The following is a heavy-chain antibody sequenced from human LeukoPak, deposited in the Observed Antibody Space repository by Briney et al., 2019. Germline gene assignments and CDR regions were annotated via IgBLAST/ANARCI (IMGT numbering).Heavy chain of an antibody. Sequence: SETLSLTCTVSGGSVSSGYYYWSWIRQPPGKGLEWIGYIYYGGSTDYNPSLKSRVTISVDTSKNQFSLKLSSVTAADTAMYYCARDGRIAVAGFYYYYGMDVWGQGTTVTVSS. CDR1: GGSVSSGYYY. J-gene: IGHJ6*02. CDR3: ARDGRIAVAGFYYYYGMDV. D-gene: IGHD6-19*01. CDR2: IYYGGST. V-gene: IGHV4-61*01.